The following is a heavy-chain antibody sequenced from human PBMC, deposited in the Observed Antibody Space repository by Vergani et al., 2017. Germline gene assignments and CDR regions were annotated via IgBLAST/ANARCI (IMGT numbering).Heavy chain of an antibody. CDR3: ARQFSWIGSSHYGIDV. J-gene: IGHJ6*02. V-gene: IGHV5-51*01. CDR2: IYPDDSDT. D-gene: IGHD1-26*01. CDR1: GYSFTSYW. Sequence: EVQLVQSGAEVKKPGESLKISCKGSGYSFTSYWIGWVRQMPEKGLEWMGIIYPDDSDTRYSPSFQGQVTISADKSISTAYLQWSSLKASDTAIYYCARQFSWIGSSHYGIDVLGQGTTVTVSS.